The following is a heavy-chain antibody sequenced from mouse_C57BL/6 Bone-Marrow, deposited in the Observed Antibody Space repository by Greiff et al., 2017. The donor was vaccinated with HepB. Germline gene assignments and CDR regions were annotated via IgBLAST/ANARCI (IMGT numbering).Heavy chain of an antibody. V-gene: IGHV1-18*01. Sequence: EVQLQQSGPELVKPGASVKIPCKASGYTFTDYNMDWVKQSHGKSLEWIGDINPNNGGTIYNQKFKGKATLTVDKSSSTAYMELRSLTSEDTAVYYCARKEYGYDRYFDVWGTGTTVTVSS. J-gene: IGHJ1*03. CDR3: ARKEYGYDRYFDV. D-gene: IGHD2-2*01. CDR1: GYTFTDYN. CDR2: INPNNGGT.